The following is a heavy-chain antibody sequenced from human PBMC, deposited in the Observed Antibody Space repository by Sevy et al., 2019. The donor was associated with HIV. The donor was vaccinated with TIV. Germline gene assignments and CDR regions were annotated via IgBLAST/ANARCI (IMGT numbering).Heavy chain of an antibody. V-gene: IGHV3-23*01. J-gene: IGHJ4*02. Sequence: GGSLRLSCAASGFTFSSYAMSWVRQAPGKGLEWVSAIRGSGGSTYYADSVKGRFTISRDNSKNTLYLQMNSLRAEDTAVYYCAKVQRVTMVRGVIIDYWGQGTLVTVSS. CDR3: AKVQRVTMVRGVIIDY. D-gene: IGHD3-10*01. CDR1: GFTFSSYA. CDR2: IRGSGGST.